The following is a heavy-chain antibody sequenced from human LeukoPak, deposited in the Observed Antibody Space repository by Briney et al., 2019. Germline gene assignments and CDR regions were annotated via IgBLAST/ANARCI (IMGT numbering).Heavy chain of an antibody. V-gene: IGHV1-18*01. Sequence: GASEKVSCKASGYTFTSYGISWVRQAPGQGLEWMGWISAYNGNTNYAQKLQGRVTMTTDTSTSTAYMELRSLRSDDTAVYYCARDRHSSGWEIIDYWGQGTLVTVSS. CDR2: ISAYNGNT. J-gene: IGHJ4*02. D-gene: IGHD6-19*01. CDR3: ARDRHSSGWEIIDY. CDR1: GYTFTSYG.